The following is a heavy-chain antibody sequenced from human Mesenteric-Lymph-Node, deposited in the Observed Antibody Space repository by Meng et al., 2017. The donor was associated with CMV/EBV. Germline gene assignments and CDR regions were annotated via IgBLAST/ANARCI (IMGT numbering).Heavy chain of an antibody. CDR3: ARDNIAVAGRYPFDY. CDR2: IYYSGST. Sequence: SETLSLTCTVSGGSISSSSYYWGWIRQPPGKGLEWIGSIYYSGSTYYNPSLKSRVTISVDTSKNQFSLKLSSVTAADTAVYYCARDNIAVAGRYPFDYWGQGTLVTVSS. D-gene: IGHD6-19*01. CDR1: GGSISSSSYY. J-gene: IGHJ4*02. V-gene: IGHV4-39*07.